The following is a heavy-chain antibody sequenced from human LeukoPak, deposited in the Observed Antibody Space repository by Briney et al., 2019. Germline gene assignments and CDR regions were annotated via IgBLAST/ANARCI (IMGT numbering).Heavy chain of an antibody. CDR3: ARGYSGYDLWLIDY. Sequence: ASVKVSCKVSGYTLTELSMHWVRQAPGNGLERMGGFDPEDGETIYAQKFQGRVTITADKSTSTAYMELSSLRSEDTAVYYCARGYSGYDLWLIDYWGQGTLVTVSS. D-gene: IGHD5-12*01. V-gene: IGHV1-24*01. CDR2: FDPEDGET. J-gene: IGHJ4*02. CDR1: GYTLTELS.